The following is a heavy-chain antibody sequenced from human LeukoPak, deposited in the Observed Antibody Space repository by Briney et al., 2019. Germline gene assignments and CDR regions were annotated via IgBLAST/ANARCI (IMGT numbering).Heavy chain of an antibody. J-gene: IGHJ4*02. CDR1: GFTFSDYY. D-gene: IGHD6-13*01. CDR2: ISSSGSTI. V-gene: IGHV3-11*04. Sequence: GGSLRLSCAASGFTFSDYYMSWIRQAPGKGLEWVSYISSSGSTIYYADSVKGRFTISRDNAKNSLYLQMNSLRAEDTAVYYCARDHDSSSCPYFDYWGQGTLVTVSS. CDR3: ARDHDSSSCPYFDY.